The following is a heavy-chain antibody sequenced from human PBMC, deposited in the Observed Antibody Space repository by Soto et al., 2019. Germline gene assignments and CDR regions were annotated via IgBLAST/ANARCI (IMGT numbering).Heavy chain of an antibody. D-gene: IGHD3-22*01. CDR2: ISGSGGGT. Sequence: GGSLRLSCAASGFTFRSHAMNWVRQTPGKGLEWVSGISGSGGGTYYADSVKGRFSISRDNSKNTLYLQMNSLRAEDTAIYYCAKYDSSATGIDYWGQGTLVTVSS. J-gene: IGHJ4*02. V-gene: IGHV3-23*01. CDR1: GFTFRSHA. CDR3: AKYDSSATGIDY.